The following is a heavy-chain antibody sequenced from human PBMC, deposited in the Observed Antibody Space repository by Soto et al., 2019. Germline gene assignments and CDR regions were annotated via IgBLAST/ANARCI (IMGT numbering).Heavy chain of an antibody. V-gene: IGHV5-51*01. CDR3: ARRVSGSYSDYYYNMDV. CDR2: IYPGDSDT. J-gene: IGHJ6*02. D-gene: IGHD1-26*01. Sequence: PGESLKISCKGSGYSFISYLIGSVRQMPGKGLEWMGIIYPGDSDTRYSPSFQGQVTISADKSISTAYLQWSSLKASDTAMYYCARRVSGSYSDYYYNMDVCGQGTTVTVSS. CDR1: GYSFISYL.